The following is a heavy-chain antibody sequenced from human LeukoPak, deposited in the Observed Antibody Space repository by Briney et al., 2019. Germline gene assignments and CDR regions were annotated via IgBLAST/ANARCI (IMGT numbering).Heavy chain of an antibody. V-gene: IGHV4-34*01. D-gene: IGHD1-14*01. CDR3: ARGRIPRIFDY. J-gene: IGHJ4*02. CDR1: GGSFSGYY. Sequence: SETLSLTCAVYGGSFSGYYWSWIRQPPGKGLEWIGEINHSGSTNYNPSLKSRVTISVDTSKNQFSLKLSSVTAADTAVYYCARGRIPRIFDYWGQGTLVTVSS. CDR2: INHSGST.